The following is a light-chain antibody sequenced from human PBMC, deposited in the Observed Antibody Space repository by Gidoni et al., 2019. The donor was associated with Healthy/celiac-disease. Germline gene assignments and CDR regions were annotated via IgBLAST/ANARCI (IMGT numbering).Light chain of an antibody. CDR2: LEGSGSY. J-gene: IGLJ3*02. V-gene: IGLV4-60*03. Sequence: QPVLTQSSSASASLGSSVKLTCTLSSGHSSYIIAWHQQQPWKAPRYLMKLEGSGSYNKGSGVPDRFSGSSSGAARYLTLSNLQSEYEADYYCETWDSNPRVFGGGTKLTVL. CDR3: ETWDSNPRV. CDR1: SGHSSYI.